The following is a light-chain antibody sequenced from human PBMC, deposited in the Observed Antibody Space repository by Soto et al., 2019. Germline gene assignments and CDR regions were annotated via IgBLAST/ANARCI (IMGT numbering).Light chain of an antibody. Sequence: QSALTQPPSASGSPGQSVTISCTGTRSDVGGYNYVPWYQQHPGKAPKLMIFEVSQRPSGVPDRFSGSKSGHTASLTVSALQAEDEAEYYRSSYAGSSNYVFGTGTKVTVL. J-gene: IGLJ1*01. CDR2: EVS. V-gene: IGLV2-8*01. CDR3: SSYAGSSNYV. CDR1: RSDVGGYNY.